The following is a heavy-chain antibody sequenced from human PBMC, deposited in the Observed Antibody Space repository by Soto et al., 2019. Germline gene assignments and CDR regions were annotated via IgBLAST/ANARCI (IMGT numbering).Heavy chain of an antibody. CDR1: GFTFSHFW. V-gene: IGHV3-7*01. CDR3: ARYANMDV. Sequence: GESLKISCAGSGFTFSHFWMTWVRQAPGKGLEWVANINEDGSDSHYVESVKGRFTISRDNAKTSLYLQMNSLRAEDTAIYYCARYANMDVWGKGTTVTVSS. CDR2: INEDGSDS. J-gene: IGHJ6*03.